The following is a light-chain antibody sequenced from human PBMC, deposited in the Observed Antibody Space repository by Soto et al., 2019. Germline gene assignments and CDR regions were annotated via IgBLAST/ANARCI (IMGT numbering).Light chain of an antibody. J-gene: IGKJ4*01. V-gene: IGKV3-11*01. CDR2: DAS. CDR1: QSVSSY. Sequence: IVLTQSPGTLSLSSGERAPLSCRASQSVSSYLAWYQQKPGQAPRLLIYDASNRATGIPARFSGSGSGTDFTLTISSLEPEDFAVYYCQQRSNWTLTFGGGTKVDI. CDR3: QQRSNWTLT.